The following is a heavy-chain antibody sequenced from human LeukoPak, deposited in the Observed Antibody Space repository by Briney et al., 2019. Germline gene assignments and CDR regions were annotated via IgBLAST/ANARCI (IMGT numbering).Heavy chain of an antibody. V-gene: IGHV3-74*01. Sequence: RGSLRLSSAAPGFSLSNYCMHWGRHGPGKGLWWGSDINIDGSSTNYADSVNGRYTISIDNAKNTLYLQTNSLRGEDTAVYVCGRGGVPAAMDYWGQGTLVTVSS. J-gene: IGHJ4*02. D-gene: IGHD2-2*01. CDR2: INIDGSST. CDR3: GRGGVPAAMDY. CDR1: GFSLSNYC.